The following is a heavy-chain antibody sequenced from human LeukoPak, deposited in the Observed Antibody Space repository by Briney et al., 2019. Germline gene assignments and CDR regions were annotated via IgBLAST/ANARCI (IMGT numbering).Heavy chain of an antibody. CDR3: TREEITVTDAFDI. J-gene: IGHJ3*02. D-gene: IGHD4-17*01. Sequence: GGSLRLSCAASGFTFSDYWMHWVRQAPGKGLVWVSRINSDGTTTSYADSVKGRFSISRDNAKNTLYLQMNSLRAEDMAVYYCTREEITVTDAFDIWGQGTMVTVSP. CDR1: GFTFSDYW. CDR2: INSDGTTT. V-gene: IGHV3-74*01.